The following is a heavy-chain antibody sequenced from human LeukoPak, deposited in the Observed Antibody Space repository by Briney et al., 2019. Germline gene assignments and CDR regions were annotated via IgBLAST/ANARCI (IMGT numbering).Heavy chain of an antibody. CDR1: GGPISSGSYY. Sequence: SETLSLTCTVSGGPISSGSYYWSWIRQPAGKGLEWIGSIYYSGSTYYNPSLKSRVTISVDTSKNQFSLKLSSVTAADTAVYYCARGEKYGSGSYYNVRFDYWGQGTLVTVSS. J-gene: IGHJ4*02. CDR2: IYYSGST. CDR3: ARGEKYGSGSYYNVRFDY. V-gene: IGHV4-39*07. D-gene: IGHD3-10*01.